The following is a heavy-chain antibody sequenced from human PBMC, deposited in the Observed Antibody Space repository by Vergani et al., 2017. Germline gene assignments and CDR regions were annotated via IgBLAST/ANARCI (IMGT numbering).Heavy chain of an antibody. D-gene: IGHD2-21*02. Sequence: VQLVQSGAEAKKPGSSVKVSCKASGATFKSNTISWVRQVPGQGLEWMGRIIPVLGKTKYAQDFQGRLTITADTSTSTAYMELTSLRSQDTAVYYCARDPRGYGGDTEDYYYGMDVWGQGTTVTVSS. J-gene: IGHJ6*02. CDR2: IIPVLGKT. V-gene: IGHV1-69*08. CDR3: ARDPRGYGGDTEDYYYGMDV. CDR1: GATFKSNT.